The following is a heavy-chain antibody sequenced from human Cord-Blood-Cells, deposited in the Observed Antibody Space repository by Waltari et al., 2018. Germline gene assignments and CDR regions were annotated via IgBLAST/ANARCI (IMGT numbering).Heavy chain of an antibody. CDR1: GYTFTGYY. D-gene: IGHD2-15*01. CDR3: ARGGSTGVSWFDP. CDR2: INPNRGGT. Sequence: QVQLVQSGAEVKKPGASVKVSCKASGYTFTGYYMHWVRQAPGQGLEWMGWINPNRGGTNYAQKCQGWVTMTRDTSISTAYMELSRLRSDDTAVYYCARGGSTGVSWFDPWGQGTLVTVSS. J-gene: IGHJ5*02. V-gene: IGHV1-2*04.